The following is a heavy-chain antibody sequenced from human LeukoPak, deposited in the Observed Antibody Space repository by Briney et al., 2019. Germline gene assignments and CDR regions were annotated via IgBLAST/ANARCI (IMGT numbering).Heavy chain of an antibody. CDR2: INPNSGGT. J-gene: IGHJ4*02. Sequence: ASVKVSCKASGYTFTGYYMHWVRQAPGQGLEWMGWINPNSGGTNYAQKFQGRVTMTRDTSISTAYMELSRLRSDDTAVYYCACLWFGELLRFDYWGQGTVVTVSS. D-gene: IGHD3-10*01. CDR3: ACLWFGELLRFDY. V-gene: IGHV1-2*02. CDR1: GYTFTGYY.